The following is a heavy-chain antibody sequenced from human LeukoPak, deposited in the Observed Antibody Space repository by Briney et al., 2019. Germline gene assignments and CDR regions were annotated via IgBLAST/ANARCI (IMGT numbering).Heavy chain of an antibody. J-gene: IGHJ4*02. V-gene: IGHV1-2*02. CDR3: ARGPRWDPHFDY. D-gene: IGHD1-26*01. CDR1: RYTFTGYY. CDR2: INPNSGDT. Sequence: GASVKVSCKASRYTFTGYYMHWVRQAPGQGLEWMGWINPNSGDTNSPQKFQGRVTMTRDTSISTAYMELSRLISDDTAVYYCARGPRWDPHFDYWGQGTLVTVSS.